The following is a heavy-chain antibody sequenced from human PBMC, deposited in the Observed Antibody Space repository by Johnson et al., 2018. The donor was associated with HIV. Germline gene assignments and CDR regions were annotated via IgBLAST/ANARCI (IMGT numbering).Heavy chain of an antibody. J-gene: IGHJ3*01. V-gene: IGHV3-33*08. CDR1: GFTFSSYG. Sequence: QVQLVESGGGVVQPGRSLRLSCAASGFTFSSYGMHWVRQAPGKGLEWVAFIRYDGSNKYYAASVRGRFSISRDHSKNSVFLQMNSLKTEDTAVYYCARGYGVYATSFDVWGQGTVVAVSS. CDR2: IRYDGSNK. D-gene: IGHD5/OR15-5a*01. CDR3: ARGYGVYATSFDV.